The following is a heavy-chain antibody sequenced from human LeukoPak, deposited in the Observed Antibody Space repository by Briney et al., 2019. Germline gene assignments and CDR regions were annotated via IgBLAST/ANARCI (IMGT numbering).Heavy chain of an antibody. CDR3: AKTRYYDNSGYCDY. Sequence: GGSLRLSCVVSGFTFSSYAMSWVRQAPGKGLEWVSAISVSGGRTYNADSVKGRFTISRDNSKNMLYLQMNSLRAEDTAVYYCAKTRYYDNSGYCDYWGQGTLVTVSS. J-gene: IGHJ4*02. CDR1: GFTFSSYA. D-gene: IGHD3-22*01. V-gene: IGHV3-23*01. CDR2: ISVSGGRT.